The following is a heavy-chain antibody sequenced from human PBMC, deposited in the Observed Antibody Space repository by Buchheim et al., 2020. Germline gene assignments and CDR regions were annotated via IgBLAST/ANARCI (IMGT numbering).Heavy chain of an antibody. V-gene: IGHV3-7*01. D-gene: IGHD2-2*01. CDR1: GFTFSSYW. Sequence: EVQLVESGGGLVQPGGSLRLSCAASGFTFSSYWMSWVRQAPGKGLEWVANIKQDGSEKYYVDSVKGRFTISSDNAKNSLYLQMNSLRAEDTAVYYCARDGVYCSSISCYFVYWGQGTL. CDR2: IKQDGSEK. J-gene: IGHJ4*02. CDR3: ARDGVYCSSISCYFVY.